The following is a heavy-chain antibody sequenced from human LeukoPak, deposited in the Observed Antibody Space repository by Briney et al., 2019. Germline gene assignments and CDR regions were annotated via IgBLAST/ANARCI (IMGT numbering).Heavy chain of an antibody. Sequence: PGRSLRLSCAASGFTFSSYGMHWVRQAPGKGLEWVAVIWYDGSNKYYADSVKGRFTVSRDNSKSTLYLQMNSLRAEDTAVYYCARARYCSSTRCRDAFDIWGQGTMVTVSS. J-gene: IGHJ3*02. CDR3: ARARYCSSTRCRDAFDI. CDR1: GFTFSSYG. V-gene: IGHV3-33*01. CDR2: IWYDGSNK. D-gene: IGHD2-2*01.